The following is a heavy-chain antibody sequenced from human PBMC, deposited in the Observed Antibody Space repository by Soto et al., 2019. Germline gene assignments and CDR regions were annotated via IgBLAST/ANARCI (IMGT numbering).Heavy chain of an antibody. V-gene: IGHV3-48*02. Sequence: EVQLVASGGGLVQPGGSLRLSCAASGFTFSSYSMNWVRQAPGKGLEWVSYISSSSSTIYYADSVKGRFTISRDNAKNSLYLQMNSLRDEDTAVYYCARDPWDIVVVVAATDDAFDIWGQGTMVTVSS. CDR2: ISSSSSTI. D-gene: IGHD2-15*01. J-gene: IGHJ3*02. CDR1: GFTFSSYS. CDR3: ARDPWDIVVVVAATDDAFDI.